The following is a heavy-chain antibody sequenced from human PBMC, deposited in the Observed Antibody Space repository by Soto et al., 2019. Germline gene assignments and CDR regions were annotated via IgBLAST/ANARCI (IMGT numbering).Heavy chain of an antibody. CDR3: VRDADETAIVPAPWLV. Sequence: SETLSLTCAVSGGSISSSHWWGWVRQAPGKGLEWIGEIYHSGSTNYNPSLKSRITMSVDKSKNQFSVNLCSVTAADTAVYYCVRDADETAIVPAPWLVWGRGTMVTVSS. V-gene: IGHV4-4*02. D-gene: IGHD2-21*02. CDR1: GGSISSSHW. CDR2: IYHSGST. J-gene: IGHJ6*02.